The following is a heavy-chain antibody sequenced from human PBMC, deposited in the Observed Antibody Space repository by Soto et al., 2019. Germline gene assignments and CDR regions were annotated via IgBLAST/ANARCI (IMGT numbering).Heavy chain of an antibody. Sequence: SETLSLTCTVSGGSISSGDYYWSWIRQPPGKGLEWIGYIYYSGSTYSNPSLKSRVTISVDTSKNQFSLKLSSVTAADTAVYYCARVSPDTMVRGVIISHDAFDIWGQGTMVTVSS. CDR3: ARVSPDTMVRGVIISHDAFDI. J-gene: IGHJ3*02. V-gene: IGHV4-30-4*01. CDR1: GGSISSGDYY. CDR2: IYYSGST. D-gene: IGHD3-10*01.